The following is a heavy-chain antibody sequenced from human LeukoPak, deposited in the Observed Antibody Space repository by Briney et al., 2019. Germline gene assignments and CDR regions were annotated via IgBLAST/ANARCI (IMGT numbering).Heavy chain of an antibody. Sequence: GGSLRLSCAASGFTFSSYEMNWVRQAPGKGLEWVSYISSSGSTIYYADSVKGRFTISRDNAKNSLYLQMNSLRAEDTAGYYCARTGTVSALDYWGQGTLVTVSS. V-gene: IGHV3-48*03. CDR1: GFTFSSYE. J-gene: IGHJ4*02. CDR2: ISSSGSTI. CDR3: ARTGTVSALDY. D-gene: IGHD3-9*01.